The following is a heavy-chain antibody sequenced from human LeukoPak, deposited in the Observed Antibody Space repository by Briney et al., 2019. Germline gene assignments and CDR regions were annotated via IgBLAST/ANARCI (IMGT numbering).Heavy chain of an antibody. CDR1: GASISSAVYS. Sequence: KPSQTLSLTCAVSGASISSAVYSWSWIRQPPGKGLEWIGYLYDSGSTYYHPSLKSRVSIAVDTSKNEFSLKLSSVTAADTAVYYCAREKYSDTSAQSLPEDDAFDLWGQGTMVTVSS. CDR3: AREKYSDTSAQSLPEDDAFDL. D-gene: IGHD3-22*01. CDR2: LYDSGST. J-gene: IGHJ3*01. V-gene: IGHV4-30-4*07.